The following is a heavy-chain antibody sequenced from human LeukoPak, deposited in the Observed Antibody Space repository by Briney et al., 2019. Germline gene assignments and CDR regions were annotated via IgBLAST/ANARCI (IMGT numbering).Heavy chain of an antibody. V-gene: IGHV3-74*01. D-gene: IGHD5-18*01. CDR2: INGYGSST. CDR1: GFTFVSYW. CDR3: ARDAPGNTALDY. J-gene: IGHJ4*02. Sequence: GGSLRLSCAASGFTFVSYWMHWVRQAPGKGLVWLSRINGYGSSTDFADSVNGRFTISRDNTKNTLYLQMNSLRAEDTAVYYCARDAPGNTALDYWGQGTLVTVSS.